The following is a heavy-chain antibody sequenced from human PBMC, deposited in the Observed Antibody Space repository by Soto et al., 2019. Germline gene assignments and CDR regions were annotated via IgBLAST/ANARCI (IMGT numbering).Heavy chain of an antibody. CDR3: ARLFYDSSEHFDY. D-gene: IGHD3-22*01. J-gene: IGHJ4*02. V-gene: IGHV4-39*01. Sequence: LSLTCTVSGGSISSSNFYWGWIRQPPGKGLEWIGNIYYTGSTYYNPPLKSRVTISVDTSKNQFSLKLSSVTAADTAVYFCARLFYDSSEHFDYWGQGTLSPSPQ. CDR2: IYYTGST. CDR1: GGSISSSNFY.